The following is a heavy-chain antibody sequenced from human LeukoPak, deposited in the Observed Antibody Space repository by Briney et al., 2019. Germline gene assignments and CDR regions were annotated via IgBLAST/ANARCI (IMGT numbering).Heavy chain of an antibody. CDR3: RRDYSGENVFDI. CDR1: GFTFSSYA. Sequence: GSLRLSCAASGFTFSSYAMSWVSQAPGKGLEWVSAISGSGGSTYYADSVKGRFTIFREDAKNSLYLQMNSLAAGDAAVYYGRRDYSGENVFDIWGQGTMVTVSS. D-gene: IGHD3-16*01. V-gene: IGHV3-23*01. CDR2: ISGSGGST. J-gene: IGHJ3*02.